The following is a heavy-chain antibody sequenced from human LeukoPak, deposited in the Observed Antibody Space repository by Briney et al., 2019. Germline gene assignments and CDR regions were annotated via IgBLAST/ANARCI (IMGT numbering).Heavy chain of an antibody. J-gene: IGHJ3*02. CDR3: ARENDGFDI. CDR1: GFTFSSHI. V-gene: IGHV3-7*01. CDR2: IKQDGRDK. Sequence: GGSLSLSCEASGFTFSSHIISWVRQAPGKELEWVAKIKQDGRDKYYVDSVKGRFTISRDNAKNSLVLQMNSLRVDATAVYFCARENDGFDIWGQRTTFTASS.